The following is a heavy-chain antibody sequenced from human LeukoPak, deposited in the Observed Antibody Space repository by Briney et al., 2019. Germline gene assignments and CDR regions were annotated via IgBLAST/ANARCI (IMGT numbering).Heavy chain of an antibody. Sequence: GGSLRLSCTASGFTFGDHAMSWVRQAPGKGLEWVGFIRSKAYGGTTKYAASVKGRFTISRDDSKSIAYLQMNSLKTEDTAVYYCTRDMGDFWSGYPDDYWGQGTLVTVSS. J-gene: IGHJ4*02. D-gene: IGHD3-3*01. CDR3: TRDMGDFWSGYPDDY. V-gene: IGHV3-49*04. CDR2: IRSKAYGGTT. CDR1: GFTFGDHA.